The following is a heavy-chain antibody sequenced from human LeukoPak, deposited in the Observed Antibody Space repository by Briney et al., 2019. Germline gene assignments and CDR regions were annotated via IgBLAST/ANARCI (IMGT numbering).Heavy chain of an antibody. V-gene: IGHV4-34*01. J-gene: IGHJ6*02. CDR2: INHSGST. CDR3: ARDIIVVVPAAIQADYYYGMDV. Sequence: PSETLSLTCAVYGGSFSGYYWSWIRQPPGKGLEWIGEINHSGSTNYNPSLKSRVTISVDTSKNQFSLKLSSVTAADTAVYYCARDIIVVVPAAIQADYYYGMDVWGQGTTVTVSS. CDR1: GGSFSGYY. D-gene: IGHD2-2*01.